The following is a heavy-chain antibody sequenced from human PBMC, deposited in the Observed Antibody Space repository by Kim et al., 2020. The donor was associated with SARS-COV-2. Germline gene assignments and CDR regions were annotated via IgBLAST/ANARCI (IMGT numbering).Heavy chain of an antibody. D-gene: IGHD5-12*01. Sequence: SETLSLTCAVYGGSFSGYYWSWIRQPPGKGLEWIGEINHSGSTNYNQSLKSRVTISVDTSKNQFSLKLSSVTAADTAVYYCARGYSGYDWGLEIGYFDYWGQGTRVTVSS. CDR2: INHSGST. V-gene: IGHV4-34*01. J-gene: IGHJ4*02. CDR1: GGSFSGYY. CDR3: ARGYSGYDWGLEIGYFDY.